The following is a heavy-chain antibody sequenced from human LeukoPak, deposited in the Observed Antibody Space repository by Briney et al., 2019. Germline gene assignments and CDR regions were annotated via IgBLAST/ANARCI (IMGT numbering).Heavy chain of an antibody. CDR1: GYTFTSYY. D-gene: IGHD3-9*01. V-gene: IGHV1-46*01. J-gene: IGHJ4*02. CDR2: INPSGGST. CDR3: ARGWGDILTGPNYKRYDASDY. Sequence: ASVKVSCKASGYTFTSYYMHWVRQAPGQGLEWMGIINPSGGSTSYARKFQGRVTMTRDTSTSTVYMELSSLRSEDTAVYYCARGWGDILTGPNYKRYDASDYWGQGTLVTVSS.